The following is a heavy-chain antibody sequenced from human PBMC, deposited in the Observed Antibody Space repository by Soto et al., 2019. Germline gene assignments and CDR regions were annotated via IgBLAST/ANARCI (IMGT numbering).Heavy chain of an antibody. J-gene: IGHJ5*02. D-gene: IGHD3-3*01. V-gene: IGHV4-34*01. Sequence: SETLSLTCAVYGGSFSGYYWSWIRQPPGKGLEWIGEINHSGSTNYNPSLKSRATISVDTSKNQFSLKLSSVTAADTAVYYCARTAQITIFGVVIIADWFDTWGQGTLVTVSS. CDR1: GGSFSGYY. CDR2: INHSGST. CDR3: ARTAQITIFGVVIIADWFDT.